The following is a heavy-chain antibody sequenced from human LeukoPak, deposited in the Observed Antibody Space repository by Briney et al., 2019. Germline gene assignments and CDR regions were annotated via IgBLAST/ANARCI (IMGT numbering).Heavy chain of an antibody. Sequence: ETLSLTCAVYGGSFSGYYWSWIRQPPGKGLEWIGEINHSGSTNYNPSLKGRVTISVDTSKNQFSLKLSSVTAADTAVYYCARGTYDSSGYYYPAKYDYWGQGTLVTVSS. J-gene: IGHJ4*02. V-gene: IGHV4-34*01. CDR2: INHSGST. CDR3: ARGTYDSSGYYYPAKYDY. D-gene: IGHD3-22*01. CDR1: GGSFSGYY.